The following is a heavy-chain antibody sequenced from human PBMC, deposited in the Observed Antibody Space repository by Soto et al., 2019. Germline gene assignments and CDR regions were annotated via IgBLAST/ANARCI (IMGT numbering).Heavy chain of an antibody. CDR3: ARRGYSGYVLFDP. CDR1: GFTFSGYG. D-gene: IGHD5-12*01. CDR2: IWYDGSNK. J-gene: IGHJ5*02. Sequence: LRLSCVASGFTFSGYGMHWVRQAPGKGLEWVAIIWYDGSNKYYADSVKGRFTISRDNSKNTLYLQMNSLRAEDTAVYYCARRGYSGYVLFDPWGQGTLVTVSS. V-gene: IGHV3-33*01.